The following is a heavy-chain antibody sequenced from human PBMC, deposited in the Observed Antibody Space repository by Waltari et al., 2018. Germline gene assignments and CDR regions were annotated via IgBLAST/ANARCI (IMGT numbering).Heavy chain of an antibody. Sequence: QVQLQESGPGLVKPSETLSLTCAVSGYSISSGYYWGWIRQPPGKGLEWIGSIYHSGSTYYTPSLKSRVTISVDTSKNQFSLKLSSVTAADTAVYYCARHRGPNGSGSYWGQGTLVTVSS. V-gene: IGHV4-38-2*01. CDR2: IYHSGST. D-gene: IGHD3-10*01. CDR1: GYSISSGYY. J-gene: IGHJ4*02. CDR3: ARHRGPNGSGSY.